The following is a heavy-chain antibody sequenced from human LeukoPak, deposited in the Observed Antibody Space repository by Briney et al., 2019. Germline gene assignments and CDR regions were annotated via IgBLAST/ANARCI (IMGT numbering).Heavy chain of an antibody. Sequence: PSETPSLTCTVSGGSISSGSYYWSWIRQPAGKGLEWIGRIYTSGSTNYNPSLKSRVTISVDTSKNQFSLKLSSVTAADTAVYYCARDHYDFWSGYYRENWFDPWGQGTLVTVSS. CDR1: GGSISSGSYY. V-gene: IGHV4-61*02. CDR3: ARDHYDFWSGYYRENWFDP. J-gene: IGHJ5*02. CDR2: IYTSGST. D-gene: IGHD3-3*01.